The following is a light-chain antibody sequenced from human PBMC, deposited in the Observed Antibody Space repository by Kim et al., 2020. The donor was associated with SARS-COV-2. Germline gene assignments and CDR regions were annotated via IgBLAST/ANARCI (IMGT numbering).Light chain of an antibody. J-gene: IGLJ3*02. V-gene: IGLV1-40*01. Sequence: QRVTITGPGGTSNIGAAYDVTWYQQFPGTAPPLLIFGNSNRPSWVPARFSGSKSGTSASLAITGLQGEDESDYYCQTYDSSLRGWVFGGGTKLTVL. CDR2: GNS. CDR3: QTYDSSLRGWV. CDR1: TSNIGAAYD.